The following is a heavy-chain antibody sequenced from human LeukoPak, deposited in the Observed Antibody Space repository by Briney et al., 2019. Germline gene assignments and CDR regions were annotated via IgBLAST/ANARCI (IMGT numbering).Heavy chain of an antibody. V-gene: IGHV1-18*01. Sequence: ASVKVSCKASSYTFTRYGISWVRQAPGQGLEWMGWISGYNGNTNYAQRFQGRVTITADESTSTVFMELSSLKSEDTAVYYCARGVGATTWDYYYYNMDVWGKGTTVTISS. CDR1: SYTFTRYG. CDR3: ARGVGATTWDYYYYNMDV. D-gene: IGHD1-26*01. J-gene: IGHJ6*03. CDR2: ISGYNGNT.